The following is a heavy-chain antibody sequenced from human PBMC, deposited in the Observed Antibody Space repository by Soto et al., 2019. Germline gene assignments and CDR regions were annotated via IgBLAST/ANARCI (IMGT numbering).Heavy chain of an antibody. Sequence: QITLKESGPTLVKPTQTLTLTCTFSAFSLSTGGVGVGWIRQPPGKALEWLALIYWDDDKRYSPSLRSRLTITKEPSKTXVXLXMXXMDPVDTATYYCIQSRCGGDCLQSYASYYYYGMDVWGQGTTVTVSS. CDR1: AFSLSTGGVG. J-gene: IGHJ6*02. CDR2: IYWDDDK. CDR3: IQSRCGGDCLQSYASYYYYGMDV. V-gene: IGHV2-5*02. D-gene: IGHD2-21*02.